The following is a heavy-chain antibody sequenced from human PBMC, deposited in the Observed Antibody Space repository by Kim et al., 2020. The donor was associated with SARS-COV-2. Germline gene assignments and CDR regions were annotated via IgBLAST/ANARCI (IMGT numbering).Heavy chain of an antibody. V-gene: IGHV1-18*01. CDR2: ISAYNGNT. Sequence: ASVKVSCKGSGYTFIMSGISWVRQAPGQGLEWRGWISAYNGNTNYVEKLQGRVTMTTDTSTNTAYMELRSLRSDDTAVYYCARVYSAYTFAFDSWGQGTLVTVSS. CDR1: GYTFIMSG. J-gene: IGHJ4*02. D-gene: IGHD1-26*01. CDR3: ARVYSAYTFAFDS.